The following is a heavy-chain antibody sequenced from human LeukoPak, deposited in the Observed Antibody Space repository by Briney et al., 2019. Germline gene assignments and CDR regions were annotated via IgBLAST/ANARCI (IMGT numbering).Heavy chain of an antibody. V-gene: IGHV3-23*01. D-gene: IGHD2-2*01. CDR1: GFTFSSYA. Sequence: GGSLRLSCAASGFTFSSYAMTWVRRAPGKGLEWVSVISGSGDSTHYADSVKGRFTISRDNSKNTLSLQMNSLTAEDTAVHYCAKQRSAIVSAASNSWGLGTLVTVSS. CDR3: AKQRSAIVSAASNS. J-gene: IGHJ5*02. CDR2: ISGSGDST.